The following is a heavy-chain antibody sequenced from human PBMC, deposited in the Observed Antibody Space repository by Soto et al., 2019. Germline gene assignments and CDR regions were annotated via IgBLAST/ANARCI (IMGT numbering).Heavy chain of an antibody. J-gene: IGHJ2*01. CDR1: GGSISSYY. D-gene: IGHD2-2*01. CDR2: IYYSGST. Sequence: PSETLSLTCTVSGGSISSYYCSWIRQPPGKGLEWIGYIYYSGSTNYNPSLKSRVTISVDTSKNQFSLKLSSVTAADTAVYYCARATRDDAPTWYFDLWGRGTLVTVSS. CDR3: ARATRDDAPTWYFDL. V-gene: IGHV4-59*08.